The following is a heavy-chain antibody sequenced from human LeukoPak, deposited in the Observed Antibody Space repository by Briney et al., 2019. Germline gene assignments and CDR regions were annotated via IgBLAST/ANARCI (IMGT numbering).Heavy chain of an antibody. CDR2: ITPNSGGT. D-gene: IGHD3-10*01. Sequence: ASVKVSCKASGYTFTGYYMHWVRQAPGQGLEWMGWITPNSGGTNYAQKFQGRVTMTRDTSISTAYMELSRLRADDTAVYYCARGSRAITMVRGAKEFDYWGQGTLVTVSS. J-gene: IGHJ4*02. CDR3: ARGSRAITMVRGAKEFDY. V-gene: IGHV1-2*02. CDR1: GYTFTGYY.